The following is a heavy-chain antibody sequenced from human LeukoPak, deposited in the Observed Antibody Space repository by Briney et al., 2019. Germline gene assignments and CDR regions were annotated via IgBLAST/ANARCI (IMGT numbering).Heavy chain of an antibody. Sequence: PSETLSLTCTVSGGSVSSGSYYWSWIRQPPGKGLEWIGYIYYSGSTNYNPSLKSRVTISVDTSKNQFSLKLSSVTAADTAVYYCARDRPITIFGVVAHSDCYYGMDVWGQGTTVTVSS. J-gene: IGHJ6*02. CDR3: ARDRPITIFGVVAHSDCYYGMDV. CDR2: IYYSGST. D-gene: IGHD3-3*01. V-gene: IGHV4-61*01. CDR1: GGSVSSGSYY.